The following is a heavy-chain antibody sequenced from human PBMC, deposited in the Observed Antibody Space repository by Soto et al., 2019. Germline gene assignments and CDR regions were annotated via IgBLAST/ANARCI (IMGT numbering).Heavy chain of an antibody. CDR1: GGSISSGGYY. D-gene: IGHD2-8*01. Sequence: QVQLQESGPGLVKPSQTLSLTCTVSGGSISSGGYYWSWIRQHPGKGLEWIGYIYYSGSTYYNPSLQSRVIISVDTSKNQVSLKLSSVIDADTAVYYCAGNGGYCTIGLGCQYFYGMDVWGQVTTVTVSS. CDR3: AGNGGYCTIGLGCQYFYGMDV. V-gene: IGHV4-31*03. J-gene: IGHJ6*02. CDR2: IYYSGST.